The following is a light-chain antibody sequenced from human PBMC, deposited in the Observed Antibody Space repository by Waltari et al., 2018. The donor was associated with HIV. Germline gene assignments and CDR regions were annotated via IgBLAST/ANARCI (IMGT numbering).Light chain of an antibody. CDR1: SSDVGRYSY. CDR3: NSYTNIGTWV. Sequence: QSALTQPASVSGSPGQSITISCTGGSSDVGRYSYVSWYQQHPGKAPKLMIYEVSNRPSGVSNRFSGSKSGNTASLTISGLQPEDEADYYCNSYTNIGTWVFGGGTKVTVL. V-gene: IGLV2-14*01. CDR2: EVS. J-gene: IGLJ3*02.